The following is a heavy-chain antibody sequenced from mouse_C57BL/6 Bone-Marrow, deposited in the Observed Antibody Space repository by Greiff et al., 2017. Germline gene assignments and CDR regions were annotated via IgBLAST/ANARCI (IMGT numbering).Heavy chain of an antibody. J-gene: IGHJ3*01. Sequence: VQLQQSGAELVRPGASVKLSCTASGFNIKDDYMHWVKQRPEQGLEWIGWIDPENGDTEYASKFQGKATITADTSSNTAYLQLSSLTSEDTAVYYCTTRAFYYDYDGAWGAYWGQGTLVTVSA. D-gene: IGHD2-4*01. V-gene: IGHV14-4*01. CDR3: TTRAFYYDYDGAWGAY. CDR1: GFNIKDDY. CDR2: IDPENGDT.